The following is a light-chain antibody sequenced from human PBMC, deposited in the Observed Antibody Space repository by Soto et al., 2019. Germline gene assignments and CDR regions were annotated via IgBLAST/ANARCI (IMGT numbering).Light chain of an antibody. J-gene: IGKJ5*01. CDR2: AAS. CDR1: QDISTH. Sequence: IQLTQSPSSLSAYVGDRVTISCRASQDISTHLAWFAQKPGRAPQLLIYAASTLHSGVPSRFSGSGSGTDFTLTISSLQPEDFATYYCQHLNTYPITFGPGTLLE. CDR3: QHLNTYPIT. V-gene: IGKV1-9*01.